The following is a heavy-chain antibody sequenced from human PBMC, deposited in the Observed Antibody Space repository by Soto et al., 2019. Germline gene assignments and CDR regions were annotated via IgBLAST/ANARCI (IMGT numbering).Heavy chain of an antibody. D-gene: IGHD6-13*01. CDR2: ISGRGDST. J-gene: IGHJ4*02. CDR3: ARRGPGTYFDY. Sequence: EVQLLDSGGGLVQPVGSLRLSCAASGFTFSSYAMNWVRQAPGKGLEWVSVISGRGDSTYYADSVKGRFTSSRDNSKNTLYLQMNSLRTEDTAVYYWARRGPGTYFDYWGQGTLVTVSS. V-gene: IGHV3-23*01. CDR1: GFTFSSYA.